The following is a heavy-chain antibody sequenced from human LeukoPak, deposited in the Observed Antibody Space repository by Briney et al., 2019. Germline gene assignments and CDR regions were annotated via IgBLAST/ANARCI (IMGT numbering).Heavy chain of an antibody. CDR2: ISGSGGST. D-gene: IGHD4-17*01. CDR3: AKLDYVVRVYFDY. Sequence: GGSLRLSCAASGFTFSSYAMSWVRQAPGKGLEWVSAISGSGGSTYYADSVKGRFTISRDNSKNTLYLQMKSLRAEDTAVYYCAKLDYVVRVYFDYWGQGTLVTVSS. CDR1: GFTFSSYA. J-gene: IGHJ4*02. V-gene: IGHV3-23*01.